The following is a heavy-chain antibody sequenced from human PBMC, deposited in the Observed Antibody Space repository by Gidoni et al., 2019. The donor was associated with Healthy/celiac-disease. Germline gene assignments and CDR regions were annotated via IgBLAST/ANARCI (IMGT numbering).Heavy chain of an antibody. Sequence: QVQLQQWGAGLLKPSETLSLTCAVYGGSFSGYYWSWIRQPPGKGLEWIGEINHSGSTNYNPSLKSRVTISVDTSKNQFSLKLSSVTAADTAVYYCARTSLRGYSYGGGVLLYWGQGTLVTVSS. J-gene: IGHJ4*02. CDR1: GGSFSGYY. D-gene: IGHD5-18*01. CDR2: INHSGST. V-gene: IGHV4-34*01. CDR3: ARTSLRGYSYGGGVLLY.